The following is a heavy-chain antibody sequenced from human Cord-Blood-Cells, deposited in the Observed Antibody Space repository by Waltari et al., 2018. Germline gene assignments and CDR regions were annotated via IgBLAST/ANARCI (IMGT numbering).Heavy chain of an antibody. D-gene: IGHD6-6*01. V-gene: IGHV3-21*01. Sequence: EVQLVESGGGLVKPGGSLRLSCTASGFTFSSYSMNWFRQAPGKGLEWVSSISSSSSYIYYADSVKGRFTISRDNAKNSLYLQMNSLRAEDTAVYYCAREAARLAFDIWGQGTMVTVSS. CDR1: GFTFSSYS. CDR2: ISSSSSYI. CDR3: AREAARLAFDI. J-gene: IGHJ3*02.